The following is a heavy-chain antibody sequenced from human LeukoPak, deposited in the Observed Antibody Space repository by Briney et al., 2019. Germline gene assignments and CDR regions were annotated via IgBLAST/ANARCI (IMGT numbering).Heavy chain of an antibody. J-gene: IGHJ6*02. CDR3: ARDALPPYSGYCYYYGMDV. CDR1: GFTFSSYS. V-gene: IGHV3-21*01. D-gene: IGHD2-15*01. Sequence: PGGSLRLSCAASGFTFSSYSMNWVRQAPGKGLEWVSSISSSSSYIYYADSVKGRFTISRDNAKNSLYLQMNSLRAEDTAVYYCARDALPPYSGYCYYYGMDVWGQGTTVTVSS. CDR2: ISSSSSYI.